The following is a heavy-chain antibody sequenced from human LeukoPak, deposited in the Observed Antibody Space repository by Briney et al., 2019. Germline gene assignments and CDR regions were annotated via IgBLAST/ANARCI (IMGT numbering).Heavy chain of an antibody. CDR3: ARHAYCGGDCFGGAFET. D-gene: IGHD2-21*02. V-gene: IGHV4-59*08. CDR2: VYYSGST. Sequence: NPSETLSLTCTVSGGSISYYYWSWIRQPPGKGLEWIGYVYYSGSTSYNPSLKSRVTISLDTSKHQFSLKLNSVTAADTAVYYCARHAYCGGDCFGGAFETWGQGTMVTVSS. J-gene: IGHJ3*02. CDR1: GGSISYYY.